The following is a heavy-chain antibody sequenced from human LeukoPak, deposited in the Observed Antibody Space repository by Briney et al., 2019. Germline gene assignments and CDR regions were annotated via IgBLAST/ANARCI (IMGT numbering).Heavy chain of an antibody. CDR2: IIPILGIA. V-gene: IGHV1-69*02. CDR1: GGTFSSHT. J-gene: IGHJ3*02. CDR3: AEGIAVALAFDI. D-gene: IGHD6-19*01. Sequence: SVKVSCKAAGGTFSSHTISWVRQAPGQGLEWMGRIIPILGIANYAQKFQGRVTITADKSTSTAYMELSSLRSEDTAVYYCAEGIAVALAFDIWGQGTMVTVSS.